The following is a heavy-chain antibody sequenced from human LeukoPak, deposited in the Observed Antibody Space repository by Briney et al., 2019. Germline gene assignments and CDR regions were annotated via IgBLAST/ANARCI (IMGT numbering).Heavy chain of an antibody. V-gene: IGHV6-1*01. CDR2: TYYRSKWYN. CDR1: GDSVSSNSAA. Sequence: SQTLSLTCAISGDSVSSNSAAWNWIRQSPSRGLEWLGRTYYRSKWYNDYAVSVKSRITINPDTSKNQFSLQLNSVTPEDTAVYYCARDPYYYGSGHYYYYGMDVWGQGTTVTVS. CDR3: ARDPYYYGSGHYYYYGMDV. D-gene: IGHD3-10*01. J-gene: IGHJ6*02.